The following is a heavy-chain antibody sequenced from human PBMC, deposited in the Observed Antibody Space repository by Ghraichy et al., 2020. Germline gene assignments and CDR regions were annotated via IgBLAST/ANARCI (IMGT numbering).Heavy chain of an antibody. CDR3: ARPRGKLFDYGMDV. D-gene: IGHD4-23*01. V-gene: IGHV4-34*01. CDR2: INHSGST. J-gene: IGHJ6*02. Sequence: SETLSLTCAVYGGSFSGYYWSWIRQPPGKGLEWIGEINHSGSTNYNPSLKSRVTISVDTSKNQFSLKLSSVTAADTAMYYCARPRGKLFDYGMDVWGQGTTVTVSS. CDR1: GGSFSGYY.